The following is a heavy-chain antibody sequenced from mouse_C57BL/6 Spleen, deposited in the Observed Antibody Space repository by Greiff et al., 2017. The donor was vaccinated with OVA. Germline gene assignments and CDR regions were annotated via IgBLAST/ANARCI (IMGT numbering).Heavy chain of an antibody. Sequence: QVQLQQPGAELARPGSSVKLSCKASGYTFTSYWMNWVKQRTIQGLEWIGNIDPSDSETHYNQKFKDKATLTVDKSSSTAYIQLSGLTSEDSAVYCCALYDYDGPWFAYWGQGTLVTVSS. J-gene: IGHJ3*01. CDR2: IDPSDSET. D-gene: IGHD2-4*01. CDR1: GYTFTSYW. V-gene: IGHV1-52*01. CDR3: ALYDYDGPWFAY.